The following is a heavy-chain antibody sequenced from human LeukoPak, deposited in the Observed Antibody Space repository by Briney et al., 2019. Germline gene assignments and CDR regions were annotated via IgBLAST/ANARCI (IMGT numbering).Heavy chain of an antibody. Sequence: PSETLYLTCTVSGGSISSYYWSWIRQPPGKGLEWIGYIYYSGSTNYNPSLKSRVTISVDTSKNQFSLKLSSVTAADTAVYYCARSRIGIAARPNYYYYYMDVWGKGTTVTVSS. V-gene: IGHV4-59*01. CDR1: GGSISSYY. CDR3: ARSRIGIAARPNYYYYYMDV. J-gene: IGHJ6*03. CDR2: IYYSGST. D-gene: IGHD6-6*01.